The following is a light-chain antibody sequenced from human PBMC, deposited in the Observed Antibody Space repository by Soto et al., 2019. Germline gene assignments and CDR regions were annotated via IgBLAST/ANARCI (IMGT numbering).Light chain of an antibody. J-gene: IGKJ4*01. Sequence: DIQMTQSPSTLSASVGDRVTITCRASQSISSWLAWYQQKPGKAPKLLISDSSNLKRGVPSRFSGSGSGTNFSLTITGLQPEDFAMYYCQQYDDLPLTFGGGTQVEIK. CDR3: QQYDDLPLT. CDR2: DSS. CDR1: QSISSW. V-gene: IGKV1-5*01.